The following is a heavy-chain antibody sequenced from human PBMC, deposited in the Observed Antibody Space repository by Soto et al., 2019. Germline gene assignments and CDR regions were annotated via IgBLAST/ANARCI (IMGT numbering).Heavy chain of an antibody. Sequence: PGGSLRLSCAASGFTFSSYAMSWVRQAPGKGLEWVSAISGSGGSTYYADSVKGRFTISRDNSKNTLYLQMNSLRAEDTAVYYCARRNSRYCSGGSCYRNPYFDYWGQGTLVTVSS. D-gene: IGHD2-15*01. CDR2: ISGSGGST. CDR3: ARRNSRYCSGGSCYRNPYFDY. V-gene: IGHV3-23*01. CDR1: GFTFSSYA. J-gene: IGHJ4*02.